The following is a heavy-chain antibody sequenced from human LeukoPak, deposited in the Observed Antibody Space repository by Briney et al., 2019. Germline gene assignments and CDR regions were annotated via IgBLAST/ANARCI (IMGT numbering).Heavy chain of an antibody. Sequence: PSETLSLTCAVYGGSFSGYYWSWIRQPPGKGLEWNGEINHSGSTNYNPSLKSRVTISVDTSKNQFSLKLSSVTAADTAVYYCARGVLACSSTSCYSYNWFDPWGQGTLVTVSS. CDR2: INHSGST. D-gene: IGHD2-2*01. CDR1: GGSFSGYY. V-gene: IGHV4-34*01. CDR3: ARGVLACSSTSCYSYNWFDP. J-gene: IGHJ5*02.